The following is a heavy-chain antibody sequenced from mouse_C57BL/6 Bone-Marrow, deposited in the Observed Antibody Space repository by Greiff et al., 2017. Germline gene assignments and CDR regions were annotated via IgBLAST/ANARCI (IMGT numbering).Heavy chain of an antibody. CDR2: IRLKSDNYAT. D-gene: IGHD2-14*01. CDR3: TGYDGFPYYFDY. V-gene: IGHV6-3*01. CDR1: GFTFSNYW. Sequence: DVKLVESGGGLVQPGGSMKLSCVASGFTFSNYWMNWVRQSPEKGLEWVAQIRLKSDNYATHYAESVKGRFTISRDDSKSSVYLQMSNLRAEDTGIYCGTGYDGFPYYFDYWGQGTTLTVSS. J-gene: IGHJ2*01.